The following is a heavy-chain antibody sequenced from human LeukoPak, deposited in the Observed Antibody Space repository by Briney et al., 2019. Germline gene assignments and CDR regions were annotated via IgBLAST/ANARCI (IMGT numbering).Heavy chain of an antibody. CDR1: GYTFTSYA. CDR2: INAGNGNT. CDR3: ARGIFGVVIHYYYYMDV. J-gene: IGHJ6*03. V-gene: IGHV1-3*01. Sequence: ASVKVSCKASGYTFTSYAMHWVRQAPGQRLEWMGWINAGNGNTKYSQKFQGRVTITRNTSISTAYMELSSLRSEDTAVYYCARGIFGVVIHYYYYMDVWGKGTTVTVSS. D-gene: IGHD3-3*01.